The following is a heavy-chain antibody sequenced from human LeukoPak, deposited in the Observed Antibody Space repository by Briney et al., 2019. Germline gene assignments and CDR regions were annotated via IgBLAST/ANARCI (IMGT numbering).Heavy chain of an antibody. CDR3: ARTGTVTTFDY. Sequence: PSETLSLTCAVFGGSLSGYYWSWIRQPPGKGLEWIAEINRSGSPNYNPSLKSRVTISVDMSENQFSLKLTSVTAADTAVYYCARTGTVTTFDYWGQGTLVTVSS. V-gene: IGHV4-34*01. J-gene: IGHJ4*02. CDR1: GGSLSGYY. CDR2: INRSGSP. D-gene: IGHD4-17*01.